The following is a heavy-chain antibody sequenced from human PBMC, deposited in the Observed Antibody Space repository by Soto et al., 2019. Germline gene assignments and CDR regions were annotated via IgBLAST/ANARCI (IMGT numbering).Heavy chain of an antibody. CDR3: ARGDYGDYVSDEKNWFDP. V-gene: IGHV3-48*01. Sequence: GGSLRLSCAASGFTFSSYSMNWVRQAPGKGLEWVSYISSSSSTIYYADSVKGRFTISRDNAKNSLYLQMNSLRAEDTAVYYCARGDYGDYVSDEKNWFDPWGQGTLVTVSS. D-gene: IGHD4-17*01. CDR1: GFTFSSYS. CDR2: ISSSSSTI. J-gene: IGHJ5*02.